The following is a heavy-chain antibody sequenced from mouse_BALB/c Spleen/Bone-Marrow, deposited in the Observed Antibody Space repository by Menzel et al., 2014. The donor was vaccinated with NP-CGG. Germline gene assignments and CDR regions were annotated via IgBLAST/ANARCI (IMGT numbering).Heavy chain of an antibody. D-gene: IGHD1-1*01. V-gene: IGHV5-4*02. CDR2: ISDGGSYT. Sequence: EVQGVESGGGLVKPGGSLKLSCAASGFTFSDYYMYWVRQTPEKRLEWVATISDGGSYTYYPDSVKGRFTISRDNAKNNLHLQMSSLKSEDTAMYYCANYSGSTWFAYWGQGTLVTVSA. CDR3: ANYSGSTWFAY. CDR1: GFTFSDYY. J-gene: IGHJ3*01.